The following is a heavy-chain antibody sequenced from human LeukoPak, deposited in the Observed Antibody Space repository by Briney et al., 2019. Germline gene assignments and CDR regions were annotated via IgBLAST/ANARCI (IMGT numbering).Heavy chain of an antibody. CDR3: ARQPVVNRGAVASNFDS. D-gene: IGHD6-19*01. CDR2: IYYRGDT. J-gene: IGHJ4*02. CDR1: GGLIITTTCY. Sequence: SETLSLTCTVSGGLIITTTCYWGWIRQSPGKGLEWIASIYYRGDTYYNASLESRVSISIDTSKNQFSLKLNSMNAADTAVYFCARQPVVNRGAVASNFDSWGQGTLVTVSA. V-gene: IGHV4-39*01.